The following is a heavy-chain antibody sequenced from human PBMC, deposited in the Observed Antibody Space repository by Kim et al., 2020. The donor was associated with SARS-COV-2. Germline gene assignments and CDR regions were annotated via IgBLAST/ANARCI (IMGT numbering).Heavy chain of an antibody. Sequence: NPSLASRVTISLDTSKNHFSLRLTSVTAADTAVYYCAKDTGDAYGYNLDYWGQGTHVTVSS. CDR3: AKDTGDAYGYNLDY. J-gene: IGHJ4*02. D-gene: IGHD5-18*01. V-gene: IGHV4-61*03.